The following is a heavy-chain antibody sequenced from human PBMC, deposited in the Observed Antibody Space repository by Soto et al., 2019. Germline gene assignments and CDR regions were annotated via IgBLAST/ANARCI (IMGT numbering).Heavy chain of an antibody. J-gene: IGHJ4*02. V-gene: IGHV4-34*01. D-gene: IGHD6-13*01. CDR3: ASPLIAAAGHPFDY. CDR2: INHSGST. Sequence: QVQLQQWGAGLLKPSETLSLTCAVYGGSFSGYYWSWIRQPPGKGLEWIWEINHSGSTNYNPSLKRRVTISVDTTKNQFSLKLSSVTAADTALYYCASPLIAAAGHPFDYWGQGTLVTVSS. CDR1: GGSFSGYY.